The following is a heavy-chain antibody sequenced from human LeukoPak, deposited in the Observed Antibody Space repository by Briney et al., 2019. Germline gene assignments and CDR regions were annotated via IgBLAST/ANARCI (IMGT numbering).Heavy chain of an antibody. CDR2: IKQDGSEE. D-gene: IGHD6-13*01. Sequence: GGSLRLSCAASGFRFSAYWMLWGRQAPGKGLEWVANIKQDGSEEYYVDSVRGRFTISRDNAKNSLYLQMNSLRAEDTAVYYCARFWQQPLPIPPDFWGQGALVTVSS. CDR3: ARFWQQPLPIPPDF. CDR1: GFRFSAYW. V-gene: IGHV3-7*01. J-gene: IGHJ4*02.